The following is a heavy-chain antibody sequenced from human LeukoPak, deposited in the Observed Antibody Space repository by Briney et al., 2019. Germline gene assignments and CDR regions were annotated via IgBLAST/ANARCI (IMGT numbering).Heavy chain of an antibody. J-gene: IGHJ6*03. V-gene: IGHV4-59*12. D-gene: IGHD5-24*01. Sequence: SETLSLTCTVPGGSISSYYWSWIRQPPGKGLEWIGYIYYSGSTNYNPSLKSRVTISVDTSKNQFSLKLSSVTAADTAVYYCARVEMATIKVRYYYYYMDVWGKGTTVTVSS. CDR3: ARVEMATIKVRYYYYYMDV. CDR2: IYYSGST. CDR1: GGSISSYY.